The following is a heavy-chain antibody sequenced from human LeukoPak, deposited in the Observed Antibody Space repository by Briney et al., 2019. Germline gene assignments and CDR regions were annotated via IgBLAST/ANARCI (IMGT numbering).Heavy chain of an antibody. CDR3: ARGYGSGSFPLDY. Sequence: SETLSLTCTVSGGSISSYYWSWIRQPPGKGLEWIGRISTSGSTNYSPALKSRVTMSVDSSKNQFSLNLSSVTAADTAVYYCARGYGSGSFPLDYWGQGTLVTVSS. CDR2: ISTSGST. D-gene: IGHD3-10*01. V-gene: IGHV4-4*07. J-gene: IGHJ4*02. CDR1: GGSISSYY.